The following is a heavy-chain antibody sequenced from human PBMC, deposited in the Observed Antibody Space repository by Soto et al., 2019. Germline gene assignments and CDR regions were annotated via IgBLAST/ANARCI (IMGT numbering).Heavy chain of an antibody. J-gene: IGHJ4*02. Sequence: QVQLQQWGAGLLKPSETLSLTCAVYGGSFSGYYWSWIRQPPGKGLEWIGEINHSGSTNYNPSLKSRVTISVDTSKNQFSLKLSSVTAADTAVYYCARRAQLRFGSYPNSPFDYWGQGTLVTVSS. D-gene: IGHD3-10*01. CDR3: ARRAQLRFGSYPNSPFDY. V-gene: IGHV4-34*01. CDR2: INHSGST. CDR1: GGSFSGYY.